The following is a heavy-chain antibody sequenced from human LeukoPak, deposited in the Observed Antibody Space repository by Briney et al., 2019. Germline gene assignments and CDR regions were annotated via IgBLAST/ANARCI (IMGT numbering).Heavy chain of an antibody. CDR2: ISAYNGNT. CDR1: VYTFTIYG. D-gene: IGHD3-9*01. V-gene: IGHV1-18*01. J-gene: IGHJ6*02. CDR3: ARKREKAGGYDILTGYLPQYYYYGMDV. Sequence: ASVNVSFKSSVYTFTIYGISWVRQAPGQGLEWMGWISAYNGNTNYAQKLQGRVTMTTDTSTSTAYMELRSLRSDDTAVYYCARKREKAGGYDILTGYLPQYYYYGMDVWGQGTTVTVSS.